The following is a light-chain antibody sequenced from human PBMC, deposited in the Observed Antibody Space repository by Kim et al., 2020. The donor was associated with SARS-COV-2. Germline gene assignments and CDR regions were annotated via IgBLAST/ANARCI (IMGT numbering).Light chain of an antibody. CDR1: KLGDKY. V-gene: IGLV3-1*01. J-gene: IGLJ1*01. CDR2: QDS. Sequence: SYELTQSPSVSVSPGQTASITCSGDKLGDKYACWYQQKPGQSPVLVIYQDSKRPSGIPERFSGSNSGNTATLTISGTQAMDEADYYCQAWDSSTGVFGTGTKVTFL. CDR3: QAWDSSTGV.